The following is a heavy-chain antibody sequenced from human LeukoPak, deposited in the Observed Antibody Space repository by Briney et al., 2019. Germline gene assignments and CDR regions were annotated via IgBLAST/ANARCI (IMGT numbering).Heavy chain of an antibody. CDR1: GPSFGNYW. CDR2: IKQDGSEK. CDR3: TRDFDP. V-gene: IGHV3-7*01. Sequence: PGGSLRLSCVASGPSFGNYWMDWVRQAPGKGLEWVGNIKQDGSEKYYVDSVKGRFTISRDNAKNSLYLDMNSLRVEDTAIYYCTRDFDPWGQGTLVTVSS. J-gene: IGHJ5*02.